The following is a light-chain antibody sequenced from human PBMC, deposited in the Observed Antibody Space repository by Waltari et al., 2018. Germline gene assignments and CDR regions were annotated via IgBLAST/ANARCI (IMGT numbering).Light chain of an antibody. CDR2: GAS. CDR3: QQDGSSPWT. V-gene: IGKV3-20*01. CDR1: QSVSSNY. J-gene: IGKJ1*01. Sequence: EIVLTQSPDTLSLSPGERATLSCRASQSVSSNYVAWYQQKPGQAPSLLIFGASTRATGIPDRFGGRGSGTDFTLTISRLEPEDFAVYYCQQDGSSPWTFGQGTKVEFK.